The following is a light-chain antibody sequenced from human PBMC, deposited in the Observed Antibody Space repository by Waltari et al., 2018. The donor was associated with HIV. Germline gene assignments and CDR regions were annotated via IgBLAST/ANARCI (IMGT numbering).Light chain of an antibody. V-gene: IGLV3-25*03. J-gene: IGLJ3*02. CDR3: ESADNSGTYWV. Sequence: SYELTQPPSVSVSPGQTAKITCSGDALPNQYAHWYQQKPGQAPLLVIYQDTQRPSGIPERFSGSHSGTTVTLIISGVQAEDEADYYCESADNSGTYWVFGGGTKLSVL. CDR1: ALPNQY. CDR2: QDT.